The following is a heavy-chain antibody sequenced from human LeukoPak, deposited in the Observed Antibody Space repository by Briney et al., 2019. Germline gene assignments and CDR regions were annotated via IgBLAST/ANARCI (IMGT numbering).Heavy chain of an antibody. Sequence: GGSLRLSCATSGFPFSDFSMSWVRQAPGKELEWISTTNSGGTSTYYAESVKGRFTISRDNSKNTLYLQMSSLRVEDTAGYYCAKQSYARSLGEGGPGTLVSVSS. J-gene: IGHJ4*02. CDR2: TNSGGTST. V-gene: IGHV3-23*01. CDR1: GFPFSDFS. D-gene: IGHD2-8*01. CDR3: AKQSYARSLGE.